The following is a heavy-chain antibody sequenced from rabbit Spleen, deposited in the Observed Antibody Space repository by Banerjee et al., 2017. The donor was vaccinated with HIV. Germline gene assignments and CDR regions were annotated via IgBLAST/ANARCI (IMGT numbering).Heavy chain of an antibody. CDR2: IGAGSGST. D-gene: IGHD7-1*01. J-gene: IGHJ4*01. CDR1: GIDFSSYYY. V-gene: IGHV1S45*01. Sequence: QQQLEESGGGLVKPGGTLTLTCKASGIDFSSYYYMCWVRQAPGKGLELIGCIGAGSGSTWFARWAKGRLTISKTSSTTVTLQMTSLTVADTATYFCARDLVTAIGWNFALWGPGTLVTVS. CDR3: ARDLVTAIGWNFAL.